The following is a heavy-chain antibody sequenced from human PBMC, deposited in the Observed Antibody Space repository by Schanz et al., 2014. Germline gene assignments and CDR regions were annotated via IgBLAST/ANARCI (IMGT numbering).Heavy chain of an antibody. CDR3: AKSQGSSFDS. CDR2: FNDGGVNK. J-gene: IGHJ4*02. Sequence: EVQLVESGGGLVQPGGSLRLSCAASGFNFNNFAMTWVRQAPGKGLEWVSSFNDGGVNKYYADSVKGRFTISSDNSKSTLYLQMSSLRAEDTAVYYCAKSQGSSFDSWGQGTLVTVSS. CDR1: GFNFNNFA. D-gene: IGHD6-13*01. V-gene: IGHV3-23*04.